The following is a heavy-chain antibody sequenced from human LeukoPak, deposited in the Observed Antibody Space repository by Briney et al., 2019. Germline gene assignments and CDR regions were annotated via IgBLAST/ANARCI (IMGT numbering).Heavy chain of an antibody. V-gene: IGHV4-30-4*08. CDR3: ASPGGSLNWFDP. Sequence: SQTLSLTCTVSGGSISSGVYYWSWIRQPPGKGLEWIGYIYYSGSTYYNPSLKSRVTISVDTSKNQFSLKVRSVTAADTAVYYCASPGGSLNWFDPWGQGTLVTVSS. CDR1: GGSISSGVYY. D-gene: IGHD2-15*01. J-gene: IGHJ5*02. CDR2: IYYSGST.